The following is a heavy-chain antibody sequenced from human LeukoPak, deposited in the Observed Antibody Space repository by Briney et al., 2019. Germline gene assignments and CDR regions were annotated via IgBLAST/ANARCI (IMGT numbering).Heavy chain of an antibody. CDR2: IWYDGSNK. CDR1: GFTFSRYA. Sequence: GGSLRLSCAASGFTFSRYAMHWVRQAPGKGLEGVAIIWYDGSNKNYVDSVKGRFTISRDNGKNSLYLQMNSLRAEDTAVYYCAKNVRSPEVWGQGTLVTVSS. J-gene: IGHJ4*02. CDR3: AKNVRSPEV. V-gene: IGHV3-33*06. D-gene: IGHD2-15*01.